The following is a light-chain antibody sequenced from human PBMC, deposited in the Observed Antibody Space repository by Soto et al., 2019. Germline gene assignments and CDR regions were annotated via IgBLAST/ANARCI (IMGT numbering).Light chain of an antibody. Sequence: SQMTQSPSTVSASVGDRVAVTCRASQSIGIWLSWYQQKPGKAARFRIYTESTLLGGVPSRFSGSRPGTDFTLTISSLQPDEFATYYCQQHRDYSWTVGQGTKVEIK. V-gene: IGKV1-5*03. J-gene: IGKJ1*01. CDR2: TES. CDR3: QQHRDYSWT. CDR1: QSIGIW.